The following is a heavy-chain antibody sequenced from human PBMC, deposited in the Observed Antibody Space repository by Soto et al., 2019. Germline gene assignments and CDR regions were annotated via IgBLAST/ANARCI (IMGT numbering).Heavy chain of an antibody. Sequence: EVQLLESGGGLVQTGGSRRISCLASGFTFGNYAMGWVRQAPGKGLGWVAAIGGNSVHIYYADSVKGRLTISRDNSKNTVYLQMSSLRVEDTAVYYCAKAQVMGVISAMDVWGRGTTVTVSS. J-gene: IGHJ6*01. V-gene: IGHV3-23*01. CDR1: GFTFGNYA. D-gene: IGHD3-16*02. CDR2: IGGNSVHI. CDR3: AKAQVMGVISAMDV.